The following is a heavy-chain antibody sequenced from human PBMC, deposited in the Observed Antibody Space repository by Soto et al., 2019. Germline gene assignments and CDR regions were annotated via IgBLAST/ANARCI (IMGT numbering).Heavy chain of an antibody. J-gene: IGHJ5*01. D-gene: IGHD6-25*01. V-gene: IGHV4-34*01. CDR1: GGSFSDYY. CDR3: ARGHSSSAGRGNDDWFDP. Sequence: SETLSLTCAVYGGSFSDYYWSWIRQPPGKGLEWIGEINHSGSTNYNPSLKSRVTISIDTSKNQFALKLSSVTAADTAVYYCARGHSSSAGRGNDDWFDPWGQGTLVTVSS. CDR2: INHSGST.